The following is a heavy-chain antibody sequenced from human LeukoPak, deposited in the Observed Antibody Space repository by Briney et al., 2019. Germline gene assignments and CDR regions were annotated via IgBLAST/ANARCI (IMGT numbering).Heavy chain of an antibody. V-gene: IGHV1-69*04. J-gene: IGHJ5*02. CDR2: IIPILGIA. Sequence: ASVKVSCKASGGTLSSYAISWVRQAPGQGLEWMGRIIPILGIANYAQKFQGRVTITADKSTSTAYMELSSLRSEDTAVYYCARAAYYYDSSGYYYPWGQGTLVTVSS. CDR3: ARAAYYYDSSGYYYP. D-gene: IGHD3-22*01. CDR1: GGTLSSYA.